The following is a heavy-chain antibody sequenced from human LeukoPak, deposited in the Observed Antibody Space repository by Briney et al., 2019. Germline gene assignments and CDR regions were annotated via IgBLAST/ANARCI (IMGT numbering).Heavy chain of an antibody. V-gene: IGHV4-59*08. D-gene: IGHD2-2*02. CDR2: IYYSGST. J-gene: IGHJ6*02. CDR3: ARHRPHCSSTSCYTSRGSYYYGMDV. CDR1: GGSISSYY. Sequence: SETLSLTCTVSGGSISSYYWSWIRQPPGKGLEWIGYIYYSGSTNYNPSLKSRVTISVDTSKNQFSLKLSSVTAADTAVYYCARHRPHCSSTSCYTSRGSYYYGMDVWGQGTTVTVSS.